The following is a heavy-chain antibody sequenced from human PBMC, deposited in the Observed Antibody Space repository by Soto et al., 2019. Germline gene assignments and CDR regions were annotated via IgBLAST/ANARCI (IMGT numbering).Heavy chain of an antibody. Sequence: ASVTVSCKVSGYTLTDLSMHWVRQAPGKGLEWMGGFDPEDGETIYAQKFQGRVTMTEDTSTDTAYMELSSLRSEDTAVYYCATAIAAAASSSFDYWGQGTLVTVSS. CDR3: ATAIAAAASSSFDY. D-gene: IGHD6-13*01. V-gene: IGHV1-24*01. CDR1: GYTLTDLS. J-gene: IGHJ4*02. CDR2: FDPEDGET.